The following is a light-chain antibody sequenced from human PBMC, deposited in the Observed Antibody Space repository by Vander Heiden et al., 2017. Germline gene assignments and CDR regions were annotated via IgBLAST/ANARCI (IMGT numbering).Light chain of an antibody. CDR3: QQFSIYPRT. CDR2: DAT. Sequence: IPFTLSPTSLAKYGGGRVTINGRESQGITSALAWYQQKPGKRPELLIYDATSLETGVPLRFSGSGSGTDFTLTISSLQPEDAATYFCQQFSIYPRTFGQGTKLEIK. V-gene: IGKV1-13*02. CDR1: QGITSA. J-gene: IGKJ2*01.